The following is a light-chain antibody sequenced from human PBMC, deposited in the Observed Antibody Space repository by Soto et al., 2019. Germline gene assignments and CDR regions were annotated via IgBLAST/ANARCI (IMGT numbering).Light chain of an antibody. V-gene: IGKV3-11*01. CDR3: QQRINWPPT. Sequence: IEWTRAPDSLCVAPWGRRSLSNKASQSVSSYLAWYQQKPGQAPRLLIYDASNRATGIPARFSGSGSGTDFPLTTCSLEPQAFPVYYSQQRINWPPTFGAGTKVDIK. CDR1: QSVSSY. J-gene: IGKJ4*01. CDR2: DAS.